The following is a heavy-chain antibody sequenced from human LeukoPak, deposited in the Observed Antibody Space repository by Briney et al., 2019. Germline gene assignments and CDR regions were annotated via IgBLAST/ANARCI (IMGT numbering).Heavy chain of an antibody. Sequence: GGSLRLSCAASGFTFSDYYMSWIRQAPGKGLEWISYISSSSTSTIYYADSVKGRFTISRDNSKNTLYLQMNSLRAEDTAVYYCARSYPIVVVPAAIGGTRFDYWGQGTLVTVSS. CDR3: ARSYPIVVVPAAIGGTRFDY. V-gene: IGHV3-11*04. J-gene: IGHJ4*02. CDR1: GFTFSDYY. D-gene: IGHD2-2*01. CDR2: ISSSSTSTI.